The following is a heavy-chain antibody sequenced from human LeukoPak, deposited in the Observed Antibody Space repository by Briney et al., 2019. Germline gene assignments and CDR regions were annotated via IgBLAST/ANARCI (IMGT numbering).Heavy chain of an antibody. CDR1: GFTFSSYT. CDR2: ISYDGSKK. Sequence: GGSLRLSCAASGFTFSSYTMHWVRQAPGKGLETVAVISYDGSKKYYADSVKGRFTISRDNSKNTLSLQMNSLRAEDTAVYYCARDYGFDSWGQGTLVTVSP. J-gene: IGHJ4*02. CDR3: ARDYGFDS. D-gene: IGHD4-17*01. V-gene: IGHV3-30-3*01.